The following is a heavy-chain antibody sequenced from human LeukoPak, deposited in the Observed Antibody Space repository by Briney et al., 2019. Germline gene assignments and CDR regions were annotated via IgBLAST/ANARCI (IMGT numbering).Heavy chain of an antibody. V-gene: IGHV4-34*01. D-gene: IGHD1-14*01. Sequence: SETXSXTXAXYGGSFSGYYWSWIRQPPGKGLEWIGEINHSGSTNYNPSLKSRVTISVDTSKNQFSLKLSSVTAADTAVYYCATTGAHTFWGQGTLVTVSS. CDR1: GGSFSGYY. CDR2: INHSGST. CDR3: ATTGAHTF. J-gene: IGHJ4*02.